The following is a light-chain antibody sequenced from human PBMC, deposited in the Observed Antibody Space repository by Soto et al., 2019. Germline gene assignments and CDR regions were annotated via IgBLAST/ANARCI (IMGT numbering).Light chain of an antibody. Sequence: QSALTQPASVSGSPGQSITISCTGTSSDVGGYDFVSWYQHHPGKVPKLMIFEVSNRPSGVSNRFSGSKSGNTASLTISGLQAEDEADYYCSSYTSSSTGVFGGGTKLTVL. V-gene: IGLV2-14*01. J-gene: IGLJ2*01. CDR3: SSYTSSSTGV. CDR2: EVS. CDR1: SSDVGGYDF.